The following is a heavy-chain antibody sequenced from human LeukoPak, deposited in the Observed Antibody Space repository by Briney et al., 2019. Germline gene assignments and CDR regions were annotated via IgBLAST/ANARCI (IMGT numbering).Heavy chain of an antibody. D-gene: IGHD2/OR15-2a*01. J-gene: IGHJ2*01. V-gene: IGHV4-39*01. CDR1: GGSITISSYY. Sequence: NPSETLSLTCTVSGGSITISSYYWGWIRQPPGKGLEWIGIIYYSGSTYYNPSLKGRVTISVDTSKNQFSLKLSSVTAADTAVYYCARAFRDRYFDLWGRGTLVTVSS. CDR2: IYYSGST. CDR3: ARAFRDRYFDL.